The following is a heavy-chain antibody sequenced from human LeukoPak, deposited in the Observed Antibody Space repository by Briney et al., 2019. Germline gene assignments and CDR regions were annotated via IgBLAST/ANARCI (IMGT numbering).Heavy chain of an antibody. V-gene: IGHV4-59*01. CDR2: LFYTGDT. J-gene: IGHJ3*02. CDR3: ARLGGSPPLSAFDI. CDR1: GVSINSNY. D-gene: IGHD1-26*01. Sequence: SETLSLTCGVSGVSINSNYWSWLRQPPGKGLEWVGYLFYTGDTNYNPSLKSRVTISLDTSKNQVSLKLTSVTAADTAVYYCARLGGSPPLSAFDIWGQGTMVTVSS.